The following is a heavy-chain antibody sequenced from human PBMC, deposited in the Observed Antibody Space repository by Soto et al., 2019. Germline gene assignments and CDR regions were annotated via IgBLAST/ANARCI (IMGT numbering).Heavy chain of an antibody. J-gene: IGHJ6*03. CDR1: GGSFSGYY. V-gene: IGHV4-34*01. D-gene: IGHD4-4*01. CDR3: ASEDYTYYYHMDV. Sequence: SETLSLTCAVYGGSFSGYYWSWIRQPPGKGLEWIGEINHSGSTNYNPSLKSRVTISVDTSKNQFSLKLSSVTAADTAVYYCASEDYTYYYHMDVSGKGTTVTVSS. CDR2: INHSGST.